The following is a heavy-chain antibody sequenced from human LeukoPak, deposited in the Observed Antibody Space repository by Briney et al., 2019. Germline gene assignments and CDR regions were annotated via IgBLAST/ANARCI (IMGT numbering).Heavy chain of an antibody. CDR2: IKEDGSAR. Sequence: PGESLRLSCAASGFSFSDYWMSWVRQSPEKGLEWVANIKEDGSARYYVDSVKGRFTISRDNAKNFLYLHMTSLRVEDTAMYYCARDPRDDHNSLDSWGQGTQVTVSS. V-gene: IGHV3-7*03. CDR1: GFSFSDYW. J-gene: IGHJ5*01. CDR3: ARDPRDDHNSLDS.